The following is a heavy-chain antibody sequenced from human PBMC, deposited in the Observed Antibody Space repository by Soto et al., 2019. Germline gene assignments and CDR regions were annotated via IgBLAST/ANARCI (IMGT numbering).Heavy chain of an antibody. D-gene: IGHD2-8*01. CDR2: IDWDDDK. CDR3: ARIKCTNGVYDY. CDR1: GFSLSTSGMC. J-gene: IGHJ4*02. V-gene: IGHV2-70*11. Sequence: SGPTLVNPTQTLTLTCTFSGFSLSTSGMCVSWIRQPPGKALEWLARIDWDDDKYYSTSLKTRLTISKDTSKNQVVLTMTNMDPVDTATYYCARIKCTNGVYDYWGQGTLVTVSS.